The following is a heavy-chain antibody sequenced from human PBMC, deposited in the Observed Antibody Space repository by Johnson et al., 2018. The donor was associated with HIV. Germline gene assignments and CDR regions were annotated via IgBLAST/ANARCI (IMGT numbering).Heavy chain of an antibody. J-gene: IGHJ3*02. Sequence: EVQLVESGGGLVQPGGSLRLSCAASGFTFSSYWMSWVRQAPGKGLEWVANIKQDGSEKYYVDSVKGRFTISRDNSKNTLYLQMNSLRAEDTAIYYCAKELSSSWTGDAFDIWGQGTMVTVSS. CDR1: GFTFSSYW. V-gene: IGHV3-7*01. D-gene: IGHD6-13*01. CDR2: IKQDGSEK. CDR3: AKELSSSWTGDAFDI.